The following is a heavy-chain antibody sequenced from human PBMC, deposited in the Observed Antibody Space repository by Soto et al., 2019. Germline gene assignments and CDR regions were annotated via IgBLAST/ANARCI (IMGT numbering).Heavy chain of an antibody. CDR1: GYTFTSYD. CDR2: MNPNSGNT. D-gene: IGHD5-12*01. J-gene: IGHJ4*02. Sequence: QVQLVQSGAEVKKPGASVKVSCKASGYTFTSYDINWVRQATGQGLEWMGWMNPNSGNTGYAQKFQGSAPMTRNTSISTAYMELSSLRSEDTALYYSATDTVGLDDYWGQGTLVTVSS. CDR3: ATDTVGLDDY. V-gene: IGHV1-8*01.